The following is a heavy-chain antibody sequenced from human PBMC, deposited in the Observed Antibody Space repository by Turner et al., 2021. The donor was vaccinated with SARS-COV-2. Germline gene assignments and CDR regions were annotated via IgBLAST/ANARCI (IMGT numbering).Heavy chain of an antibody. CDR1: GGSIYSSSYY. CDR2: IYYTGSA. D-gene: IGHD2-15*01. CDR3: ARLGFCSGGSCSFDH. V-gene: IGHV4-39*01. J-gene: IGHJ4*02. Sequence: QLQLQESGPGLVKPSETLSLTCSVPGGSIYSSSYYWGWVRQPPGKGLEWLGTIYYTGSAYYNPSIKSRVAISVRTSTNQFSLKLRSVTAADTAVYYCARLGFCSGGSCSFDHWGQGTLVTVS.